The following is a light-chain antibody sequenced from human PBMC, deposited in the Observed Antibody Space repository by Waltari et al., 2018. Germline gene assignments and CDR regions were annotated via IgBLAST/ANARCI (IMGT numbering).Light chain of an antibody. CDR2: AAS. CDR3: QQSYSSPRT. J-gene: IGKJ1*01. V-gene: IGKV1-39*01. Sequence: DIQMTQSPSSLSASVGDRVTITCRASQSITNYLNWYQLKPGKAPKLLIYAASSLQSGVPSRFSGSGSGTDFTLTISSLQPEDFATYYCQQSYSSPRTFGQGTKVEIK. CDR1: QSITNY.